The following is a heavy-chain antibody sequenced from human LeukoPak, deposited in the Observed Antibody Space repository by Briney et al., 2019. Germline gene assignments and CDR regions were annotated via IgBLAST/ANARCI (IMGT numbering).Heavy chain of an antibody. V-gene: IGHV4-39*01. J-gene: IGHJ4*02. CDR3: ARSAYSSGWYVYYFDY. D-gene: IGHD6-19*01. Sequence: SETLSLTCTVSGGSIGSSSYYWGWIRQTPGKGLEWIGSIYYSGTTYYNPSLNSRATISVDTSKNQFSLKLSSVTAADTAVYYCARSAYSSGWYVYYFDYWGQGTLVTVSS. CDR1: GGSIGSSSYY. CDR2: IYYSGTT.